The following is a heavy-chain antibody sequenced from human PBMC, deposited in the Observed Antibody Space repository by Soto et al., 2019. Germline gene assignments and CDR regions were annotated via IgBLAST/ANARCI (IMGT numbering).Heavy chain of an antibody. D-gene: IGHD3-22*01. CDR3: AREGYYDSSGYYYGYYYYGMDV. V-gene: IGHV1-18*04. CDR1: GYTFTSYG. Sequence: ASLKVSCKASGYTFTSYGISWERQAPGQGLEWMGWISAYNVNTNYAQKLQGRVTMTTDTSTSTAYMELRSLRSDDTAVYYCAREGYYDSSGYYYGYYYYGMDVWGQGTTVPVSS. CDR2: ISAYNVNT. J-gene: IGHJ6*02.